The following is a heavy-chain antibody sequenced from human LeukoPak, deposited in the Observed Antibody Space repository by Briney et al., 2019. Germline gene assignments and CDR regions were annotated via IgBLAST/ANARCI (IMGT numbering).Heavy chain of an antibody. CDR3: ARQSISGSSLSYFDY. J-gene: IGHJ4*02. D-gene: IGHD3-22*01. V-gene: IGHV4-59*02. CDR2: IHSRGST. Sequence: PSESLSLTCTVSGGSVSSYYWSWIRQPPGKGLEWIGYIHSRGSTNYNPSLKSRLTISVDTSKNQCSLKLSSVTAADTAVYYCARQSISGSSLSYFDYWGQGTLVNVSS. CDR1: GGSVSSYY.